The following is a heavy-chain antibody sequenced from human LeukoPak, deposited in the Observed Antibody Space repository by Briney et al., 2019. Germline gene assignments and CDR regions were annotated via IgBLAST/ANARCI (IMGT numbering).Heavy chain of an antibody. CDR1: GYSISSGYY. Sequence: SETLSLTCTVSGYSISSGYYWGWIRQPPGKGLEWIGSIYHSGSTYYNPSLKSRATISVDTSKNQFSLKLSSVTAADTAVYYCAREVVEGLGMGAFDIWGQGTMVTVSS. D-gene: IGHD2-15*01. J-gene: IGHJ3*02. V-gene: IGHV4-38-2*02. CDR3: AREVVEGLGMGAFDI. CDR2: IYHSGST.